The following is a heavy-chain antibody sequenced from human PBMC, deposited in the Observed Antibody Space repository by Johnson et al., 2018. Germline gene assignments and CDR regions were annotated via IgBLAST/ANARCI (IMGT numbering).Heavy chain of an antibody. J-gene: IGHJ3*01. CDR3: TRGVYSGRWRSGFDV. V-gene: IGHV5-51*03. D-gene: IGHD1-26*01. CDR2: IYSGDSEI. Sequence: VQLVQSGAEVKKPGESLEISCKGIGYSFISYWIGWVRQMPGKGLEWMGIIYSGDSEIRYSRALQGQVTISADKSITTPYLQCSSLKASDTGMYYCTRGVYSGRWRSGFDVWGQGPMVTVSS. CDR1: GYSFISYW.